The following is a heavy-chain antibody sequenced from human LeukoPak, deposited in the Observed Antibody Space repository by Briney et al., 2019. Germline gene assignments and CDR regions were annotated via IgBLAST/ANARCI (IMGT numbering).Heavy chain of an antibody. CDR3: ARRTYYYGSGSSYNWFDP. CDR2: IYHSGST. V-gene: IGHV4-39*07. D-gene: IGHD3-10*01. CDR1: GGSISSSSYY. Sequence: SETLSLTCTVSGGSISSSSYYWGWIRQPPGKGLEWIGSIYHSGSTNYNPSLKSRVTISVDTSKNQFSLKLSSVTAADTAVYYCARRTYYYGSGSSYNWFDPWGQGTLVTVSS. J-gene: IGHJ5*02.